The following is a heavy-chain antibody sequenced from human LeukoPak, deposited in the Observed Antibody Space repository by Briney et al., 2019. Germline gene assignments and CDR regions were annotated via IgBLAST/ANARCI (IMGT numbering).Heavy chain of an antibody. CDR2: INPNSGGT. Sequence: ASVKVSCKASGYTFTGYYIHWVRQAPGQGLEWMGWINPNSGGTNCAQKFQGRVTMTRDTSISTAYMELSSLLSDDTAVYHCATSSAAATQNYHYYGMDVWGQGTTVTVSS. CDR1: GYTFTGYY. CDR3: ATSSAAATQNYHYYGMDV. D-gene: IGHD2-15*01. V-gene: IGHV1-2*02. J-gene: IGHJ6*02.